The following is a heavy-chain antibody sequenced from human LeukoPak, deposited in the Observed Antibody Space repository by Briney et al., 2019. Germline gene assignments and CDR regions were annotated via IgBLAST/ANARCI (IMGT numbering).Heavy chain of an antibody. J-gene: IGHJ4*02. D-gene: IGHD5-12*01. V-gene: IGHV3-23*01. CDR2: ISGSGGST. Sequence: GGSLRLSRAASGFTFSSYAMSWVRQAPGKGLEWVSAISGSGGSTYYADSVKGRFTISRDNSKNTLYLQMNSLRAEDTAVYYCAKDKASVATITGLIDYWGQGTLVTVSS. CDR3: AKDKASVATITGLIDY. CDR1: GFTFSSYA.